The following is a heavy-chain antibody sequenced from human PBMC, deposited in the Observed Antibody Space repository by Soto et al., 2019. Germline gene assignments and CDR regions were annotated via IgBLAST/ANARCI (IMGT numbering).Heavy chain of an antibody. CDR1: GFTFNTYE. J-gene: IGHJ3*02. V-gene: IGHV3-48*03. Sequence: PGGSLRLSCAASGFTFNTYEMMWVRQAPGKGLEWVSYISYISNGASTTFYADSVRGRFTISRDDAKSSLYLQLNSLRAEDTAVYYCATLSGAFDIWGQGTMVTVSS. D-gene: IGHD5-12*01. CDR2: ISYISNGASTT. CDR3: ATLSGAFDI.